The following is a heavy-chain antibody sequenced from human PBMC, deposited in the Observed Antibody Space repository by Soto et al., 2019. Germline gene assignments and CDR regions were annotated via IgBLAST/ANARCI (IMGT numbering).Heavy chain of an antibody. CDR1: GFTFDDYG. CDR3: ASGIVGATTYGMDV. D-gene: IGHD1-26*01. J-gene: IGHJ6*02. Sequence: EVQLVESGGGVVRPGGSLRLSCAASGFTFDDYGLSWVRQAPGKGLEWVSGINWNGGSTSYADSVKGRFTISRDNAKNSLYLQMNSLRAEDTALYYCASGIVGATTYGMDVWGQGTTVTVSS. CDR2: INWNGGST. V-gene: IGHV3-20*04.